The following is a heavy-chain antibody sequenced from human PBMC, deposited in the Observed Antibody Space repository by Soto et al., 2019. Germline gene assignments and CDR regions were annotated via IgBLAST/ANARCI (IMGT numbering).Heavy chain of an antibody. CDR3: AKDRDRYCSGGSCYWLDY. CDR2: ISYDGSNE. D-gene: IGHD2-15*01. V-gene: IGHV3-30*18. Sequence: ESGGGVVQPGRSLRLSCAASGFTFSSYAMHWVRQAPGTGLEWVIVISYDGSNEYHADSVKGRFTISRDNSKNTVYLQMNSLRAEDTAVYYCAKDRDRYCSGGSCYWLDYWGQGTLVTVSS. J-gene: IGHJ4*02. CDR1: GFTFSSYA.